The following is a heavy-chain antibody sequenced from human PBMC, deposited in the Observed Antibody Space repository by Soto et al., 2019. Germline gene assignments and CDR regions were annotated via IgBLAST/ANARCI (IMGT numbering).Heavy chain of an antibody. CDR1: GGSISSSNYY. Sequence: SETLSLTCTVSGGSISSSNYYWSWIRQPPVKGLECIGYIYYIGSTNYNPSLKSRVTMSVDTSRNQLSRTLTSVTAADTAVYYCARGYSPALGAPWARVNWFDPWGQGTPLTASS. CDR2: IYYIGST. V-gene: IGHV4-61*01. D-gene: IGHD1-26*01. CDR3: ARGYSPALGAPWARVNWFDP. J-gene: IGHJ5*02.